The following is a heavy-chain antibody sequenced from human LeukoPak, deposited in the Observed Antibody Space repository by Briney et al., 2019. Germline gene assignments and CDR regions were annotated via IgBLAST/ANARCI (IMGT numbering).Heavy chain of an antibody. Sequence: GGSLRLSCAASGFTFIDYSMSWIRQAPGKGLEWVSYISPTSDYTSYADSVKGRFTIFRDNAKNSLFLQMNSLRVEDTAVYYCARCQYNSSHDFWGQGTLVTVSS. CDR2: ISPTSDYT. V-gene: IGHV3-11*03. CDR3: ARCQYNSSHDF. CDR1: GFTFIDYS. D-gene: IGHD6-13*01. J-gene: IGHJ4*02.